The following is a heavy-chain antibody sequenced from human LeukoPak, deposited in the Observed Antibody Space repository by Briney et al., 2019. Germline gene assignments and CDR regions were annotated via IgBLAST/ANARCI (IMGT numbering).Heavy chain of an antibody. CDR3: ARSPSSQYYYDSSGYRPYHFDY. D-gene: IGHD3-22*01. J-gene: IGHJ4*02. Sequence: KPGESLKLSCMGSGYSFTSYWIGWVRQMPGKGLEWMGIIYPGDSDTRYSPSFQGQVTISADKSISTAYLQWSSLKASDTAMYYCARSPSSQYYYDSSGYRPYHFDYWGQGTLVSVSS. CDR2: IYPGDSDT. CDR1: GYSFTSYW. V-gene: IGHV5-51*03.